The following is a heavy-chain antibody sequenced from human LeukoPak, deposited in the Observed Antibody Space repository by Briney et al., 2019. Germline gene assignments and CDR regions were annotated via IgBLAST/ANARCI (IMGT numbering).Heavy chain of an antibody. Sequence: GASVKVSCKASGGTFSSYAISWVGQAPGQGLEWMGRIIPILGIANYAQKFQGRVTITADKSTSTAYLELSSLRSADTAVYYCASPRWYYDSSGYLFDYWGQGTLVTVSS. J-gene: IGHJ4*02. CDR3: ASPRWYYDSSGYLFDY. CDR1: GGTFSSYA. V-gene: IGHV1-69*04. D-gene: IGHD3-22*01. CDR2: IIPILGIA.